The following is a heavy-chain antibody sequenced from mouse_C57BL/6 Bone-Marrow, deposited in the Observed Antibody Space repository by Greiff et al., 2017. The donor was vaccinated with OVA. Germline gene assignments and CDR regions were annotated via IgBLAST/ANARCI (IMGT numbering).Heavy chain of an antibody. CDR3: TTGERVRAMDY. V-gene: IGHV14-4*01. CDR1: GFNIKDDY. CDR2: IDPENGDT. J-gene: IGHJ4*01. Sequence: EVHLVESGAELVRPGASVKLSCTASGFNIKDDYMHWVKQRPEQGLEWIGWIDPENGDTEYASKFQGKATITADTSSNTAYLQLSSLTSEDTAVYYCTTGERVRAMDYWGQGTSVTVSS.